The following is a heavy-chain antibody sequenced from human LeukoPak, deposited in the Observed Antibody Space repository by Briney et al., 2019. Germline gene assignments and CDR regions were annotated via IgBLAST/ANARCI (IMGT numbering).Heavy chain of an antibody. D-gene: IGHD3-22*01. J-gene: IGHJ4*02. CDR3: ARGRSDNYYDSSGYSNYFDY. CDR1: GGSIRSYY. CDR2: IYHSGST. Sequence: KPSETLSLTCTVSGGSIRSYYWSWIRQPPGKGLEWIGYIYHSGSTYYNPSLKSRVTIPVDRSKNQFSLKLSSVTAADTAVYYCARGRSDNYYDSSGYSNYFDYWGQGTLVTVSS. V-gene: IGHV4-59*12.